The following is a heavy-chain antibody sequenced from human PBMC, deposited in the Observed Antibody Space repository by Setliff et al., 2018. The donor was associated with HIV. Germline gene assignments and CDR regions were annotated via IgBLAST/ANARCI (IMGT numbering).Heavy chain of an antibody. CDR3: ASAGAWQRNALDI. D-gene: IGHD5-12*01. V-gene: IGHV1-46*01. CDR1: GYSFTNHY. J-gene: IGHJ3*02. CDR2: INPTGGST. Sequence: ASVKVSCKPSGYSFTNHYMHWVRQAPGQGLEWMGVINPTGGSTRNTQKFQGRVAMTRDTSTSTVYTELSTLSSEDTAVYYCASAGAWQRNALDIWGKGTMVTVSS.